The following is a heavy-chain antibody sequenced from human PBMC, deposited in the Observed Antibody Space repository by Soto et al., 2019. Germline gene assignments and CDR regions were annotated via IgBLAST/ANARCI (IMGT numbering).Heavy chain of an antibody. J-gene: IGHJ6*02. Sequence: QVQLVQSGAEVKKPGASVKVSCKASGYTFSDYYIHWVRQAPGQGREWMGWINPNSAGSHYAQQFQRSVTMTRDMFISTAYMDLTGLRSDDTAVYYCARNGRSDHFAAVPVGSLYGMDVWGQGTTVAVSS. D-gene: IGHD6-13*01. CDR1: GYTFSDYY. V-gene: IGHV1-2*02. CDR2: INPNSAGS. CDR3: ARNGRSDHFAAVPVGSLYGMDV.